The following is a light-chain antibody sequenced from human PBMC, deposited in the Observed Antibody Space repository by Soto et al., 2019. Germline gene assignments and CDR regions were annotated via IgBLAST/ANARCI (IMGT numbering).Light chain of an antibody. CDR1: QGIRNY. CDR2: GAS. J-gene: IGKJ4*02. CDR3: QQSSSAPLT. V-gene: IGKV1-39*01. Sequence: DIHMTQSPSSLSASVGDAVTITCRASQGIRNYLNWYQQKPGKAPKLLIYGASSLQSGVPSRFSGSGYGADFTLTISSLQPEDSASYVCQQSSSAPLTFGGGTKVEIK.